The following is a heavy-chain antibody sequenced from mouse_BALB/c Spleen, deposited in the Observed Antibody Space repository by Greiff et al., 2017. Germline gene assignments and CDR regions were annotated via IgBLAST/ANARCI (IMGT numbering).Heavy chain of an antibody. D-gene: IGHD1-1*01. CDR3: ARDSLHYGQRPWFAY. V-gene: IGHV3-6*02. CDR2: ISYDGSN. Sequence: EVKLVESGPGLVKPSQSLSLTCSVTGYSITSGYYWNWIRQFPGNKLEWMGYISYDGSNNYNPSLKNRISITRDTSKNQFFLKLNSVTTEDTATYYCARDSLHYGQRPWFAYWGQGTLVTVSA. J-gene: IGHJ3*01. CDR1: GYSITSGYY.